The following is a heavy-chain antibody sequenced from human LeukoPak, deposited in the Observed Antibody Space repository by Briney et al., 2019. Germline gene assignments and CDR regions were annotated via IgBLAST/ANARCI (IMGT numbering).Heavy chain of an antibody. Sequence: GASVKVSCKASGGTFSSYAFSWVRQAPGQGLEWMGGIIPIVGTTNYAQMFQGRVTITADESTSTAYMELSSLRSEDTAVYYCAKFLSRRFGESTDYWGQGTLVTVSS. CDR3: AKFLSRRFGESTDY. J-gene: IGHJ4*02. V-gene: IGHV1-69*13. CDR1: GGTFSSYA. CDR2: IIPIVGTT. D-gene: IGHD3-10*01.